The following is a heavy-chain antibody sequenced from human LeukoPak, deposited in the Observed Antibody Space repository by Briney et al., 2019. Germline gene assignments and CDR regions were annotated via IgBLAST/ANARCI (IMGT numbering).Heavy chain of an antibody. J-gene: IGHJ4*02. CDR3: ARSRGGYDDY. D-gene: IGHD5-12*01. V-gene: IGHV1-2*02. CDR1: GYTFTGHY. Sequence: ASVKVSCKASGYTFTGHYVHWVRQAPGQGLEWMGWINPNSGGTNYAQKFQGRVTMTRDTSINTAYMELSRLTSDDTAVYYCARSRGGYDDYWGQGTLVTVSS. CDR2: INPNSGGT.